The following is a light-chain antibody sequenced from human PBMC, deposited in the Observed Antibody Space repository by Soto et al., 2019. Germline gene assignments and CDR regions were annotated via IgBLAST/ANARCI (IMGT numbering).Light chain of an antibody. CDR2: DVS. CDR1: SSDVGGYND. CDR3: SSYTSSSINHV. Sequence: QSALTQPASVSGSPGQSITISCTGTSSDVGGYNDVSWYQQHPGKAPKLMIYDVSNRPSGVSNRFSGSKSGNTASLTISGLQAEDEADYYCSSYTSSSINHVFGTGTKVTVL. V-gene: IGLV2-14*01. J-gene: IGLJ1*01.